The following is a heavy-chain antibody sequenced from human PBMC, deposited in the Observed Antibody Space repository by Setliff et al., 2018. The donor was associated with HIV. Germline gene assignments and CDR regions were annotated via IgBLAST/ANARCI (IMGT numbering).Heavy chain of an antibody. J-gene: IGHJ3*02. CDR3: ARDRGVYCISSSCYSPVDAFDI. CDR1: GYTFSNYG. D-gene: IGHD2-2*01. CDR2: ISAYNGNT. Sequence: ASVKVSCKASGYTFSNYGISWVRQAPGQGLEWMGWISAYNGNTNYAQKLHGRVTVTTDTSTSTAYMELRSLRSDDTAVYYCARDRGVYCISSSCYSPVDAFDIWGQGTMVTVSS. V-gene: IGHV1-18*01.